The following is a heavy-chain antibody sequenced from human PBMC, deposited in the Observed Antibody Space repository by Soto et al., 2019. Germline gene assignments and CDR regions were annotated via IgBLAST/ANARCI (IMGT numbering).Heavy chain of an antibody. J-gene: IGHJ3*02. Sequence: GASVKVSCKASGGTFSSYAISWVRQAPGQGLEWMGGIIPIFGTANYAQKFQGRVTITADESTSTAYMELSSLRSEDTAVYYCARAGSLYYDSSGYYHAAFDIWGQGTMVTVS. D-gene: IGHD3-22*01. CDR1: GGTFSSYA. V-gene: IGHV1-69*13. CDR2: IIPIFGTA. CDR3: ARAGSLYYDSSGYYHAAFDI.